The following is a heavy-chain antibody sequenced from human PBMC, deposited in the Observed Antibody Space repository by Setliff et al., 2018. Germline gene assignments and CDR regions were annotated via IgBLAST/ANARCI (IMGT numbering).Heavy chain of an antibody. CDR2: IYYSGST. Sequence: SETLSLTCTVSGGFIRDYYWNWIRQSPGKGLEWIGYIYYSGSTNYNPSLKSRVTISVDTSKNQLSLKLNSVTASDTAIYYCARPQPRSGGNCFDPWGQGTLVTVSS. J-gene: IGHJ5*02. CDR3: ARPQPRSGGNCFDP. V-gene: IGHV4-59*08. D-gene: IGHD3-10*01. CDR1: GGFIRDYY.